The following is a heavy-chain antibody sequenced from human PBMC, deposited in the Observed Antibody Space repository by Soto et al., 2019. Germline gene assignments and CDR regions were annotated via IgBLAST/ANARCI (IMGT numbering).Heavy chain of an antibody. V-gene: IGHV3-30-3*01. CDR1: GFTFSSYT. CDR3: ARSIAVAGTPEFDY. Sequence: QVQLVESGGSVVQPGRSLRLSCAASGFTFSSYTMHWVRQAPGKGLEWVAVISYDDGVNKYYADSVKGRFTISRDNSKNTLYLQMISLRVEDTAVYYCARSIAVAGTPEFDYWGQGALVTVSS. D-gene: IGHD6-19*01. J-gene: IGHJ4*02. CDR2: ISYDDGVNK.